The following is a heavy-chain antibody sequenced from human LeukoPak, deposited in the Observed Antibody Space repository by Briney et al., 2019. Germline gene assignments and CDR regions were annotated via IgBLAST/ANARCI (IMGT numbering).Heavy chain of an antibody. CDR1: GFTFSSYA. Sequence: PGRSLRLSCAASGFTFSSYAMHWVRQAPGKGLEWVAVISYDGSNKYYVDSVKGRVTISRDNSKNTLYLQMNSLRAEDTAVYYCAKWAAVEGFLNWFDPWGQGTLVTVSS. V-gene: IGHV3-30-3*01. D-gene: IGHD6-19*01. J-gene: IGHJ5*02. CDR2: ISYDGSNK. CDR3: AKWAAVEGFLNWFDP.